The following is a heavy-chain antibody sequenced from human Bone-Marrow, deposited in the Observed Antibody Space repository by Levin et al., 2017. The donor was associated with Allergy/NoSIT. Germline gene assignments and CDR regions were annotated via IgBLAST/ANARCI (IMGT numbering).Heavy chain of an antibody. Sequence: GGSLRLSCATSGFNFGTYAMNWVRQPPGKGLEWVAGIGNSGGNVYYGDSVTGRFSISRDNSKGTVFLQMNNLRVEDTAVYYCVKSGARIAVAGRYYFDSWGHGALVTVAS. CDR3: VKSGARIAVAGRYYFDS. J-gene: IGHJ4*01. V-gene: IGHV3-23*02. CDR2: IGNSGGNV. CDR1: GFNFGTYA. D-gene: IGHD6-19*01.